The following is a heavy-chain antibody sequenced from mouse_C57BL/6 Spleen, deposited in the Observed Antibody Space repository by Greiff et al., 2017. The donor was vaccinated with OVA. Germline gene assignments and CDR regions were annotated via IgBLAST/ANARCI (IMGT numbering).Heavy chain of an antibody. V-gene: IGHV5-9-1*02. CDR2: ISSGGDYI. D-gene: IGHD4-1*01. CDR3: TSKTGTEAMDY. Sequence: EVMLVESGEGLVKPGGSLKLSCAASGFTFSSYAISWVRQTPEKRLEWVAYISSGGDYIYYADTVKGRLTISRDNARNTLYLQMSSLKSEDTAMYYCTSKTGTEAMDYWGQGTSVTVSS. CDR1: GFTFSSYA. J-gene: IGHJ4*01.